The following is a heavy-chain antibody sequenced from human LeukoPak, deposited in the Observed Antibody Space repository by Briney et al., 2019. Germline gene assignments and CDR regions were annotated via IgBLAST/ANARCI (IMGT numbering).Heavy chain of an antibody. Sequence: VASVKVSCKASGYTFTGYYMHWVRQAPGQGLEWMGWINPNSGGTNYAQKFQGRVTMTRDTSISTAYMELSGLRSEDTAIYYCAGGWEPYDYFFDPWGQGTLVIVSS. CDR2: INPNSGGT. D-gene: IGHD5-12*01. CDR1: GYTFTGYY. J-gene: IGHJ5*02. V-gene: IGHV1-2*02. CDR3: AGGWEPYDYFFDP.